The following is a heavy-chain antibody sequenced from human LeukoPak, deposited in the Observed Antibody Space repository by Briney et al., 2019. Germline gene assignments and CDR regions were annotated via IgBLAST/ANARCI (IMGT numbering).Heavy chain of an antibody. D-gene: IGHD3-16*01. CDR3: ARPNSRASFAFDI. CDR2: IYYSGST. CDR1: GVSISSGGYC. V-gene: IGHV4-61*08. Sequence: PSETLSLTCTVSGVSISSGGYCWSWIRQHPGKGLEWIGYIYYSGSTNYNPSLKSRVTISVDASKNQFSLKLSSVTAADTAVYYCARPNSRASFAFDIWGQGTMVTVSS. J-gene: IGHJ3*02.